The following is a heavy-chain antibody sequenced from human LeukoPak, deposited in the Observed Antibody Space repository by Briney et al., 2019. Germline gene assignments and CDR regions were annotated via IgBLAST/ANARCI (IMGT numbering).Heavy chain of an antibody. CDR1: GGSIGTYY. V-gene: IGHV4-59*08. CDR3: ARHIGGGIEDMDV. Sequence: SQTLSLTCTVSGGSIGTYYWSWIRQSPGKGLEWVGYIYVTGSTRYNPYLQSRVTISVDTSRNQFFLKMSSVTAADTAVYYCARHIGGGIEDMDVWGKGTKVTVSS. J-gene: IGHJ6*03. D-gene: IGHD3-16*02. CDR2: IYVTGST.